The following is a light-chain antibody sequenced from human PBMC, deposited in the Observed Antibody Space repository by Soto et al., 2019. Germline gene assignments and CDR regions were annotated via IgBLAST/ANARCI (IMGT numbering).Light chain of an antibody. CDR1: QSVRSY. CDR3: QQYNAYSPWT. Sequence: IVLTQSPATLSLSPGERATLSCRASQSVRSYLAWYQQKGGQAPRLLIYDASSRAPGIPARFSGSGSGTDFTLTISSLEPEDFAVYYCQQYNAYSPWTFGQGTKVEIK. V-gene: IGKV3-11*01. J-gene: IGKJ1*01. CDR2: DAS.